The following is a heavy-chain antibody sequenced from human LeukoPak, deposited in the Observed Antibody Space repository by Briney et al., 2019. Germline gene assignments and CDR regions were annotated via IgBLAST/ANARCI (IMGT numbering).Heavy chain of an antibody. J-gene: IGHJ4*02. CDR3: ARVRQYCTNGVCFYTRFDY. CDR2: IYYSGST. D-gene: IGHD2-8*01. Sequence: SETLSLTCTVSGGSISSYYWSWIRQPPGKGLEWIGYIYYSGSTNYNPSLKSRVTISVDTSKNQFSLKLSSVTAADTAVYYCARVRQYCTNGVCFYTRFDYWGQGTLVTVSS. CDR1: GGSISSYY. V-gene: IGHV4-59*01.